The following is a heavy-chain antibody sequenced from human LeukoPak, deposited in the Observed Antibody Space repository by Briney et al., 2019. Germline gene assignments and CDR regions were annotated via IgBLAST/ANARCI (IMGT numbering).Heavy chain of an antibody. Sequence: PGGSLRLSCAASGFTVSSNYMSWVRQAPGKGLEWVSVIYSGGSTYYADSVKGRFTISRDNSKNTLYLQMNSLRAEDTAVYYCARDLIDYDILTGYYPKGYFDYWGQGTLVTVSS. CDR1: GFTVSSNY. J-gene: IGHJ4*02. CDR3: ARDLIDYDILTGYYPKGYFDY. V-gene: IGHV3-66*01. CDR2: IYSGGST. D-gene: IGHD3-9*01.